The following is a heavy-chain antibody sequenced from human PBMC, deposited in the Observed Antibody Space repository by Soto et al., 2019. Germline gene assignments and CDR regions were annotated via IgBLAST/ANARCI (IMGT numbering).Heavy chain of an antibody. Sequence: PSETLSLTCTVSGGSISSYYWSWIRQPPGKGLEWIGYIYYSGTTSYNPSLNSRVTMSVDTSKNQFSLKVNSVTAADTAVYYCARESYYGSGATVVAYWGQGTLVTV. J-gene: IGHJ4*02. CDR3: ARESYYGSGATVVAY. CDR2: IYYSGTT. D-gene: IGHD3-10*01. CDR1: GGSISSYY. V-gene: IGHV4-59*01.